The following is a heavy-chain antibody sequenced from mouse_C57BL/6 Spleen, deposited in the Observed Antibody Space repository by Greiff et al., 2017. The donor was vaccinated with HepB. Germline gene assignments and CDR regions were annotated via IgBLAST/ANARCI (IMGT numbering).Heavy chain of an antibody. CDR1: GYAFSSSW. J-gene: IGHJ1*03. CDR2: IYPGDGDT. D-gene: IGHD1-1*01. V-gene: IGHV1-82*01. Sequence: QVQLQQSGPELVKPGASVKISCKASGYAFSSSWMNWVKQRPGKGLEWIGRIYPGDGDTNYNGKFKGKATLTADKSSSTAYMQLSSLTSEDYAVYFCAREFITTVVDWYFDVWGTGTTVTVSS. CDR3: AREFITTVVDWYFDV.